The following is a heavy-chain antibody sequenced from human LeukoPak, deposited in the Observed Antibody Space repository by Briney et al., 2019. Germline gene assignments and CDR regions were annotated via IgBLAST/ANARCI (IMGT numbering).Heavy chain of an antibody. CDR2: IKQDGSEK. Sequence: PGGSLRLSCAASGFTFSSYWTNWVRQAPGRGLEWVANIKQDGSEKYYVDSVKGRFTISRDNAKSSLYLQMNSLRAEDTAVYYCTITPKVVTPSSWGQGTLVTVSS. D-gene: IGHD4-23*01. CDR3: TITPKVVTPSS. CDR1: GFTFSSYW. J-gene: IGHJ4*02. V-gene: IGHV3-7*01.